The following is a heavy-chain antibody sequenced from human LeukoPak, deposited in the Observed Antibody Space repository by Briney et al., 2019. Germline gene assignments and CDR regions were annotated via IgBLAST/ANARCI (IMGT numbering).Heavy chain of an antibody. J-gene: IGHJ6*03. V-gene: IGHV1-69*13. D-gene: IGHD3-3*01. CDR1: GYSFNTYY. CDR2: IIPIFDAT. Sequence: ASVKVSCKASGYSFNTYYMNWVRQAPGQGLEWMGGIIPIFDATHYAQKFQGRVTITADESTNTAYMQLSSLRSEDTAVYYCARDASDTYYTPSYYFYYMDVWGEGTTVTVSS. CDR3: ARDASDTYYTPSYYFYYMDV.